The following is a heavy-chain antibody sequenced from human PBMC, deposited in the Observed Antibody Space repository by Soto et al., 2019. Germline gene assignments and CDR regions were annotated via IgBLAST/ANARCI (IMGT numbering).Heavy chain of an antibody. CDR1: GLAISNAW. V-gene: IGHV3-15*07. CDR2: IKTNTEGGTT. Sequence: EVQLVESGGGFIYPGESLRLSCAASGLAISNAWMNRVRQAPGKGLEWVGRIKTNTEGGTTDYAAAVKGRFTVSRDDSKNTLYLQMNSLKTEDTAVYYCTTGSVEGVWGQGTTVTVSS. CDR3: TTGSVEGV. J-gene: IGHJ6*02. D-gene: IGHD2-15*01.